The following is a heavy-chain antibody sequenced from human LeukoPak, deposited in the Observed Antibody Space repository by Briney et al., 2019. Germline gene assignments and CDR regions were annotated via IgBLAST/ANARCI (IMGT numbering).Heavy chain of an antibody. D-gene: IGHD3-10*01. V-gene: IGHV3-30-3*01. J-gene: IGHJ4*02. CDR3: AKVSPSRDYGSGSYYIAFDY. Sequence: GGSLRLSCAASGFTFNSYSMHWVRQAPGKGLEWVAVISYNGDNKYYADSVKGRFTISRDNSKNTLYLQMNSLRAEDTAMYYCAKVSPSRDYGSGSYYIAFDYWGQGTLVTVSS. CDR2: ISYNGDNK. CDR1: GFTFNSYS.